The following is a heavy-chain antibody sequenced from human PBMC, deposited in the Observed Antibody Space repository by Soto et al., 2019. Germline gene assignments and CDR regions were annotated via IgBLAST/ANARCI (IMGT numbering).Heavy chain of an antibody. CDR1: GFTFSSYW. V-gene: IGHV3-7*01. CDR3: VKAWYNDVWGYYFDY. J-gene: IGHJ4*02. Sequence: EVQLVESGGGLVQPGGSLRLSCAASGFTFSSYWMTWVRQAPGKGLEWVANIKEDVSGKYYVDSVKGRFTISRDNTKNSLYLQLNSLRAEDTATYYCVKAWYNDVWGYYFDYWGQGTLVTVSS. CDR2: IKEDVSGK. D-gene: IGHD3-10*02.